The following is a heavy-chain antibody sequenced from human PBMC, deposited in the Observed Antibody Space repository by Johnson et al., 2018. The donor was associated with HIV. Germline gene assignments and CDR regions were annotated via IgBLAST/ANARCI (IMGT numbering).Heavy chain of an antibody. D-gene: IGHD1/OR15-1a*01. Sequence: VQLVESGGGVVQPGMSLRLSCAASGFTFSSYAMHWVRQAPGKGLEWVAVISYDGSSTTYADSVKGRFTISRDNAKNTLYLQMNSLRAEDTAVDFCDPFEGAARAQVYVWAGTGTVSLCDAFDIWGQGTLVTVSS. CDR2: ISYDGSST. CDR1: GFTFSSYA. CDR3: DPFEGAARAQVYVWAGTGTVSLCDAFDI. V-gene: IGHV3-30*04. J-gene: IGHJ3*02.